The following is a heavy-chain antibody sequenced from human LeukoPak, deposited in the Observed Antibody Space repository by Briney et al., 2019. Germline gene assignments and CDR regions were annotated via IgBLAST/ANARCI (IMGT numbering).Heavy chain of an antibody. J-gene: IGHJ4*02. Sequence: SETLSLTCTVSGGSISSYYWSWIRQPPGKGLEWIGYIYYSGSTNYNPSLKSRVAISVDTSKNQFSLKLSSVTAADTAVYYCASYLSSGYYYWGQGTLVTVSS. V-gene: IGHV4-59*01. CDR2: IYYSGST. D-gene: IGHD3-22*01. CDR3: ASYLSSGYYY. CDR1: GGSISSYY.